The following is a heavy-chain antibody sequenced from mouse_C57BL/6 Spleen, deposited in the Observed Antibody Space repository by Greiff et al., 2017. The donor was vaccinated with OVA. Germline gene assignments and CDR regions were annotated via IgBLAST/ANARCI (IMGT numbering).Heavy chain of an antibody. V-gene: IGHV1-62-2*01. CDR1: GYTFTEYT. CDR2: FYPGSGSI. CDR3: ARDEVRRMGGSSPLAY. J-gene: IGHJ3*01. D-gene: IGHD1-1*01. Sequence: QVQLKQSGAELVKPGASVKLSCKASGYTFTEYTIHWVKQRSGQGLAWIGWFYPGSGSIKYNEKFKDKATLTADKSSSTVYMELSRLTSEDSAVYFCARDEVRRMGGSSPLAYWGQGTLVTVSA.